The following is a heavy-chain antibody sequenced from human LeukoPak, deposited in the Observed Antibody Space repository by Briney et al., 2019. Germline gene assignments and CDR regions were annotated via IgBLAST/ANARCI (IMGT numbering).Heavy chain of an antibody. CDR3: ARRRYCSSTSCYAGSFDI. J-gene: IGHJ3*02. CDR2: IYPGDSDT. CDR1: GYTFTNYW. V-gene: IGHV5-51*01. Sequence: GESLKISCKGSGYTFTNYWIAWVRQMPGKGLEWMGIIYPGDSDTRYSPSFQGQVTFSADQSISTACLQWSSLKASDTAMYYCARRRYCSSTSCYAGSFDIWGQGTMVTVSS. D-gene: IGHD2-2*01.